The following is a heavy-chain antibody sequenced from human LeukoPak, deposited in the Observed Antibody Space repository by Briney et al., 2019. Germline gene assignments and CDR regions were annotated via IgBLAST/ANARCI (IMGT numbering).Heavy chain of an antibody. D-gene: IGHD3-22*01. Sequence: GGSLRLSCVASGFTFSSYAMSWVRQAPGKGLEWVSLISGSGGNTYYADSVKGRFTISRDNSKNTLYLQMNSLRAEDTALYSCFGGSGYNSDYWGQGTLVTVSP. CDR2: ISGSGGNT. J-gene: IGHJ4*02. CDR1: GFTFSSYA. CDR3: FGGSGYNSDY. V-gene: IGHV3-23*01.